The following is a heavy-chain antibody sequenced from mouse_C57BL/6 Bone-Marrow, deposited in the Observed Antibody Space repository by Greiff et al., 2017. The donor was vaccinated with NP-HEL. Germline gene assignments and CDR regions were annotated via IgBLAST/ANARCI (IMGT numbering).Heavy chain of an antibody. CDR1: GYTFTSYG. V-gene: IGHV1-81*01. CDR2: IYPRSGNT. Sequence: QVHVKQSGAELARPGASVKLSCKASGYTFTSYGISWVKQRTGQGLEWIGEIYPRSGNTYYNEKFKGKATLTADKSSSTAYMELRSLTSEDSAVYFCARSSYLYYAMDYWGQGTSVTVSS. D-gene: IGHD5-5*01. J-gene: IGHJ4*01. CDR3: ARSSYLYYAMDY.